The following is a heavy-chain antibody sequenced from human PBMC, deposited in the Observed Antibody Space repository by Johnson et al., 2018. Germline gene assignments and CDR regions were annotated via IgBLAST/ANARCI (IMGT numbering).Heavy chain of an antibody. CDR1: GFTFSSYW. D-gene: IGHD5-18*01. V-gene: IGHV3-7*01. J-gene: IGHJ3*02. CDR3: ARYHGTQLWAAAFDI. CDR2: IKQDGSEK. Sequence: VQLVESGGGLVQPRGSLRLSCAASGFTFSSYWMSWVRQAPGKGLAWVANIKQDGSEKYYVDSVKGRFTISRDNAKKSLYLQMNSLRAEDTAVYWCARYHGTQLWAAAFDIWGQGTMVTVSS.